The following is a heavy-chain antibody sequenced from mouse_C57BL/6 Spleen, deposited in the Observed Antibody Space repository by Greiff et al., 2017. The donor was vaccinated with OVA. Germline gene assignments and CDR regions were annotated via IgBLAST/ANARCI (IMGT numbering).Heavy chain of an antibody. CDR3: AREPYDYDGTPLDY. J-gene: IGHJ2*01. Sequence: VQLQQSGAELARPGASVKLSCKASGYTFTSYGISWVKQRTGQGLEWIGEIYPRSGNTYYNEKFKGKATLTADKSSSTAYMELRSLTSEDSAVYFCAREPYDYDGTPLDYWGQGTTLTVSS. V-gene: IGHV1-81*01. CDR2: IYPRSGNT. CDR1: GYTFTSYG. D-gene: IGHD2-4*01.